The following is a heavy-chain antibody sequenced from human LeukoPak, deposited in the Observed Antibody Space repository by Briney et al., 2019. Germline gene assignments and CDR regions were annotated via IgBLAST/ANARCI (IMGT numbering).Heavy chain of an antibody. D-gene: IGHD2-15*01. CDR2: FDPEDGET. CDR3: ATDGAGYCSGGSYPCSVL. CDR1: GYTLTELS. Sequence: ASVKVSCKVSGYTLTELSMHWVRQAPGKGLEWMGGFDPEDGETIYAQKFQGRVTMTEDTSTDTAYMELSSLRSEDTAVYYCATDGAGYCSGGSYPCSVLWGQGTMVTVSS. J-gene: IGHJ3*01. V-gene: IGHV1-24*01.